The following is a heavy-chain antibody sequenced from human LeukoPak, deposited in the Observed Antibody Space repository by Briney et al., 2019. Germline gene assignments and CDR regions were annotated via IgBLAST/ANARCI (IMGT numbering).Heavy chain of an antibody. CDR2: INSDGSSV. V-gene: IGHV3-74*01. J-gene: IGHJ4*02. D-gene: IGHD5-18*01. CDR1: GFTFSNYW. CDR3: PKVIQTGYTYGDFDY. Sequence: GGSLRLSCAASGFTFSNYWMHWVRQAPGKGLVWVSRINSDGSSVTYADSVKGRFTISRDNAKNTLYLQMNSLRAEDTAVYYCPKVIQTGYTYGDFDYWGQGTLVTVS.